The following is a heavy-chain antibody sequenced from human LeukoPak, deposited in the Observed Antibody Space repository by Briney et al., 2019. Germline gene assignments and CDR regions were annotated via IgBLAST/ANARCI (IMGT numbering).Heavy chain of an antibody. CDR1: GFTVITND. CDR2: LYSDGNT. D-gene: IGHD1-14*01. V-gene: IGHV3-53*01. J-gene: IGHJ4*02. CDR3: ARGVEPLAANTLAY. Sequence: GGSLRLSYAASGFTVITNDMTWVRQAPGKGLEWVSVLYSDGNTKYADSVQGRFTISRDNSKNTLYLEMNSLSPDDTAVYYCARGVEPLAANTLAYWGQGTLVTVSS.